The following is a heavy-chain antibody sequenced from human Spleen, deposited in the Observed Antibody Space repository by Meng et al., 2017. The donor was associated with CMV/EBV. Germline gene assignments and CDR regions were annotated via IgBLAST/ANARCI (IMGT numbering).Heavy chain of an antibody. CDR1: GYTFTSYG. D-gene: IGHD2-2*02. Sequence: ASVKVSCKASGYTFTSYGISWVRQAPGQGLEWMGWISAYNGNTNYAQKLQGRVTMTTDTSTSTAYMELRSLRSDDTAVYYCARDYCISTSCYTDSFDYWGQGTLVTVSS. J-gene: IGHJ4*02. CDR3: ARDYCISTSCYTDSFDY. V-gene: IGHV1-18*01. CDR2: ISAYNGNT.